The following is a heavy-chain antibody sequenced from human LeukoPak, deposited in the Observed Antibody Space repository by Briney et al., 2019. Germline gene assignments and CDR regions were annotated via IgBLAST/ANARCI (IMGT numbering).Heavy chain of an antibody. CDR1: GFTFSSYG. CDR2: IWYDGSNK. D-gene: IGHD3-22*01. CDR3: ARDLWGKYYDSPGY. V-gene: IGHV3-33*01. J-gene: IGHJ4*02. Sequence: GRALRLSCAASGFTFSSYGMHWGRQAPGKGLEWVAVIWYDGSNKYYADSVKGRFTISRDNSKNTLYLQMNSLRAEDTAVYYCARDLWGKYYDSPGYWGQGTLVTVSS.